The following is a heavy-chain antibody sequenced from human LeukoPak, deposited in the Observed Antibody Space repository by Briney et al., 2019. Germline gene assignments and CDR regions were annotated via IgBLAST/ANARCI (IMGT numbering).Heavy chain of an antibody. V-gene: IGHV3-43*01. Sequence: GGSLRLSCAASGFTFDDYTMHWVRQAPGKGLEWVSLISWDGVNTYYADSVKGRFTISRDNSKNSLYLKMNSLRTEDTALYYCAKAATTFRAFDYWGQGTLVTVSS. J-gene: IGHJ4*02. CDR1: GFTFDDYT. D-gene: IGHD5-12*01. CDR3: AKAATTFRAFDY. CDR2: ISWDGVNT.